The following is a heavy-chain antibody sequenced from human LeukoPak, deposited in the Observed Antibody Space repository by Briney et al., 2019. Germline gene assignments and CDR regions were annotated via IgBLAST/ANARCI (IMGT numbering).Heavy chain of an antibody. CDR2: IYTSGST. J-gene: IGHJ4*02. CDR1: GGSISSSSYY. D-gene: IGHD3-9*01. Sequence: SETLSLTCTVSGGSISSSSYYWGWIRQPPGKGLEWIGHIYTSGSTHYNPSLKSRATISADTSKNQFSLNLSSVTAADTAVYFCARGGDYDVLTGYHYYFDYWGQGTLVTVSS. V-gene: IGHV4-61*05. CDR3: ARGGDYDVLTGYHYYFDY.